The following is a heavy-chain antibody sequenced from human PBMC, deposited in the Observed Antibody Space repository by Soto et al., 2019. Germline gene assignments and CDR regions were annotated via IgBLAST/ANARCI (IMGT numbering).Heavy chain of an antibody. Sequence: GGSLRLSCAASGFTFSSYSMNWVRQAPGKGLEWVSSISSSSSYIYYADSVKGRFTISRDNAKNSLYLQMNSPRAEDTAVYYCARVNRAGMDVWGQGTTVTVSS. CDR2: ISSSSSYI. V-gene: IGHV3-21*01. CDR3: ARVNRAGMDV. J-gene: IGHJ6*02. CDR1: GFTFSSYS. D-gene: IGHD3-10*01.